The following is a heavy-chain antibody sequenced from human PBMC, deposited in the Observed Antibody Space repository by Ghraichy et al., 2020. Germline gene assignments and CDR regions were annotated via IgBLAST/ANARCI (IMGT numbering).Heavy chain of an antibody. V-gene: IGHV3-53*01. Sequence: GGSLRLSCAASGFTVSSNYMSWVRQAPGKGLEWVSVIYRGGSTYYADFVKGRFTISRDNSKNTLYFQMNSLRVEDTAVYYCAREGIVGATTYPWYFDLWGRGTLVTVSS. CDR3: AREGIVGATTYPWYFDL. J-gene: IGHJ2*01. CDR2: IYRGGST. D-gene: IGHD1-26*01. CDR1: GFTVSSNY.